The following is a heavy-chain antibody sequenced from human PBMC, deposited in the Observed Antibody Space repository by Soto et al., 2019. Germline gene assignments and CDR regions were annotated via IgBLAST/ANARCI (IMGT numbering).Heavy chain of an antibody. Sequence: SVKVSCKASGGTFSSYAISWVRQAPGQGLEWMGGIIPIFGTANYAQKFQGRVTITADESTSTAYMELSSLRSEDTAVYYCARESRYCSGGSCYFDAFDIWGQGTMVTVSS. D-gene: IGHD2-15*01. CDR3: ARESRYCSGGSCYFDAFDI. J-gene: IGHJ3*02. CDR2: IIPIFGTA. CDR1: GGTFSSYA. V-gene: IGHV1-69*13.